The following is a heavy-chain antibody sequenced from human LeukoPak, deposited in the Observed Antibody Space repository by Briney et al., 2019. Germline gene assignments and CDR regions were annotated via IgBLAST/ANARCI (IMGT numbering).Heavy chain of an antibody. D-gene: IGHD3-10*01. CDR3: ARELLDGSGSTPFDY. CDR2: ISSRSTYI. CDR1: EFTFSSYS. J-gene: IGHJ4*02. V-gene: IGHV3-21*01. Sequence: GGSLRLSCAASEFTFSSYSMNWVRQAPGKGLEWVSSISSRSTYIYYADSVKGRFTISRDNAKNSLFLQMNSLRAEDTALYYCARELLDGSGSTPFDYWGQGTLVTVSS.